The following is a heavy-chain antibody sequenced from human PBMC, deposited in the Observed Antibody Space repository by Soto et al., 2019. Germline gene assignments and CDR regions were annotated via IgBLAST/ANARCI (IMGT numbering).Heavy chain of an antibody. CDR1: GFTFSSFG. CDR3: ATEGGGWGLRLFDY. V-gene: IGHV3-30*03. CDR2: ISNDGSKT. J-gene: IGHJ4*02. D-gene: IGHD1-26*01. Sequence: QVQLVESGGGVVQPGRSLRLSCAASGFTFSSFGMHWVRQAPGKGLESVAIISNDGSKTYYADSVKGRFTISRDNSKNTLFLQMNPLRAEDLAVYYWATEGGGWGLRLFDYWGQGTLVTVSS.